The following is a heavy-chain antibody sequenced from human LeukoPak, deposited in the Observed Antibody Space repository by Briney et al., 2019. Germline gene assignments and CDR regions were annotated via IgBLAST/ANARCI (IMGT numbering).Heavy chain of an antibody. V-gene: IGHV4-31*03. CDR1: GGSISSGDYY. CDR3: ARSQTGGTFDY. Sequence: SETLSLTCTVSGGSISSGDYYWSWIRQHPGKGLEWIGYIYYSGRTYYNPSLKSRVTISEDTSKNQFSLQLKSVTPEDTAVYYCARSQTGGTFDYWGQGALVTVSS. CDR2: IYYSGRT. D-gene: IGHD1-26*01. J-gene: IGHJ4*02.